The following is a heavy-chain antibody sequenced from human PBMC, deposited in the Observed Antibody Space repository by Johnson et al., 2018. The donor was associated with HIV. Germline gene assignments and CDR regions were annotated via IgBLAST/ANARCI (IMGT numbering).Heavy chain of an antibody. CDR3: TRSPVRYDSRGFYYDDAFDI. V-gene: IGHV3-20*04. CDR1: GFTFDQYV. Sequence: EVQLVESGGGVVRPGGSLRLSCAASGFTFDQYVMTWVRQIPGKGLEWVCGMGWNDGTTGYADSVKGRFTISRDNAKNSLYLQMTSLRAEDTALYYCTRSPVRYDSRGFYYDDAFDIWGQGTMVTVSS. J-gene: IGHJ3*02. D-gene: IGHD3-22*01. CDR2: MGWNDGTT.